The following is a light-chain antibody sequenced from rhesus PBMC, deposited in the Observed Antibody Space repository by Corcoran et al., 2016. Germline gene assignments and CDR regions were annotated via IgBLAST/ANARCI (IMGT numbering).Light chain of an antibody. CDR3: QQYSTTPPT. Sequence: DIQMTQSPSSLSVSIGDTVTSTCRASQGNYSWLAWYQQKPEKAPNLLIYKASNLQSGVPSRFSGNGSGTDFPLTISGLQSEGMSAYYCQQYSTTPPTFGRGTKVGIK. J-gene: IGKJ1*01. CDR2: KAS. V-gene: IGKV1-22*01. CDR1: QGNYSW.